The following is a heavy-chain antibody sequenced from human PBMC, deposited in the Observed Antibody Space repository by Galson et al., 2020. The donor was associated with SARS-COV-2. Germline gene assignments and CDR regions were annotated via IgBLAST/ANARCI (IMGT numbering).Heavy chain of an antibody. J-gene: IGHJ6*02. Sequence: SETLSLTCTVSSASIRSGRYHWSWIRQPAGKGLESIGRIYTSGNTNYNPSLKSRVTISLDTSNNQFSLRLRSVTAADTAVYYCARGEFFEFNYYGMDVWGQGTTVTVSS. CDR1: SASIRSGRYH. CDR2: IYTSGNT. CDR3: ARGEFFEFNYYGMDV. V-gene: IGHV4-61*02. D-gene: IGHD3-3*01.